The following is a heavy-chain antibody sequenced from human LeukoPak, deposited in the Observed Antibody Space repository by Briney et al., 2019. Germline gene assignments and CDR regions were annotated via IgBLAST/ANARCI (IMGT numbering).Heavy chain of an antibody. CDR3: ATDRGWRTSGYYLFYFEY. CDR1: GFIFTNYF. Sequence: GGSLRLSCAASGFIFTNYFMSWVRQAPGKGLEWVASIKHDGSEKYYVDSVRGRFTISRDNTMNSLYLQMSSLRAEDTAVYYCATDRGWRTSGYYLFYFEYWGQGTLVTFSS. CDR2: IKHDGSEK. D-gene: IGHD3-3*01. V-gene: IGHV3-7*01. J-gene: IGHJ4*02.